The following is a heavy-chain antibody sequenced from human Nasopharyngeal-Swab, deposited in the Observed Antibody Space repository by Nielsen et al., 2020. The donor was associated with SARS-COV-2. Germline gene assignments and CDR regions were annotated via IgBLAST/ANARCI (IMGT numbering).Heavy chain of an antibody. V-gene: IGHV1-3*01. CDR2: INAGKGNT. D-gene: IGHD6-19*01. CDR1: GYTFTSYA. Sequence: ASVKVSCKASGYTFTSYAMHWVRQAPGQRLEWMGWINAGKGNTKYSQKFQGRVTITRDTSASTAYMELSSLRSEDTAVYYCARGSYSSGWHTTDDAFDIWGQGTMVTVSS. CDR3: ARGSYSSGWHTTDDAFDI. J-gene: IGHJ3*02.